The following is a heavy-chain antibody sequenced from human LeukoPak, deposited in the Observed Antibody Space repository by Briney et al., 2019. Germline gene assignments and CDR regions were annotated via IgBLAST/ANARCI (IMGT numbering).Heavy chain of an antibody. Sequence: GGSLKLSCGVSGFTFSDYWMHWVRQAPGKGLEWVAIISYDGSNKYYADSVKGRFTISRDNSKNTLYLQMNSLRAEDTAVYYCARDFSPGVPYYDFWSGYSANYYYYGMDVWGQGTTVTVSS. CDR2: ISYDGSNK. D-gene: IGHD3-3*01. V-gene: IGHV3-30*14. CDR1: GFTFSDYW. CDR3: ARDFSPGVPYYDFWSGYSANYYYYGMDV. J-gene: IGHJ6*02.